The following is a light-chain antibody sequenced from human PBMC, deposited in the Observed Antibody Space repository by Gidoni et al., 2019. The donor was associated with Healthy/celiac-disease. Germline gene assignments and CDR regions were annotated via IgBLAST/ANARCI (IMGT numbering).Light chain of an antibody. CDR2: QDS. J-gene: IGLJ1*01. V-gene: IGLV3-1*01. CDR1: KLGDQY. CDR3: QAWDSSTAVV. Sequence: SYELTQPPSVSVSPGQTASITCSGDKLGDQYACWYQQKPGQSPVLVIYQDSKRPSGIPERFSGSNSGNTATLTISGTQAMDEADYYCQAWDSSTAVVFGTGTKVTVL.